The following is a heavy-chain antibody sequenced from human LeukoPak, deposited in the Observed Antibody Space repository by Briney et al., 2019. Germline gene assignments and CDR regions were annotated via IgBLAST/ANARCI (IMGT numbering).Heavy chain of an antibody. CDR1: GFTFTSYA. CDR2: ISGTGGSP. CDR3: AKDQEKDHYYGSGSGY. Sequence: GGSLGSSWEASGFTFTSYAMSGVGKPPGRGLKWFSAISGTGGSPYYADSVKGRFTISSDNSKNTLYLQMNSLRAEDTAVYYCAKDQEKDHYYGSGSGYWGQGTLVTVSS. D-gene: IGHD3-10*01. V-gene: IGHV3-23*01. J-gene: IGHJ4*02.